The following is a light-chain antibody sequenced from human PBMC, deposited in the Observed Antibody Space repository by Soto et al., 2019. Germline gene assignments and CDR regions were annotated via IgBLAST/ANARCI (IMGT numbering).Light chain of an antibody. CDR1: SSDVGGYNY. CDR3: CSYAGSYTFPYYV. CDR2: DVS. Sequence: QSALTQPRSVSGSPGQSVTISCTGTSSDVGGYNYVSWYQQHPGKAPKLMIYDVSKRPSGVPDRFSGSKSGNTASLTISGRQGEDEADYYCCSYAGSYTFPYYVFGTGTKVTVL. V-gene: IGLV2-11*01. J-gene: IGLJ1*01.